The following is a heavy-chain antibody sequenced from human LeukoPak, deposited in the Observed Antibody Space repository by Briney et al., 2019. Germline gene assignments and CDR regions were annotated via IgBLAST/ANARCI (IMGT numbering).Heavy chain of an antibody. J-gene: IGHJ4*02. CDR2: VIPIFGTA. CDR1: GGTFSSYA. CDR3: ATVGGY. D-gene: IGHD1-26*01. V-gene: IGHV1-69*06. Sequence: ASVKVSCKASGGTFSSYAISWVRQAPGQGLEWMGGVIPIFGTANYAQKFQGRVTMTEDTSTDTAYMVLSSLRSEDTAVYYCATVGGYWGQGTLVTVSS.